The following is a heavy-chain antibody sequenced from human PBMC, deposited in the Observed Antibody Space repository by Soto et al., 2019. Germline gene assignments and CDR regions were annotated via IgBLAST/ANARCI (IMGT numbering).Heavy chain of an antibody. CDR3: ARDPPGCNSGFDFDS. Sequence: EVQLVESGGGLVQPGGSLRLSCAASGFTFSTYSMNWVRQAPGKGLEWVAYISSSLSTIYYADSVKGRFTISRDNAKNSLNLQRNSLRDENTAVYYCARDPPGCNSGFDFDSWGQGTQVTVSS. CDR1: GFTFSTYS. J-gene: IGHJ4*02. D-gene: IGHD6-19*01. V-gene: IGHV3-48*02. CDR2: ISSSLSTI.